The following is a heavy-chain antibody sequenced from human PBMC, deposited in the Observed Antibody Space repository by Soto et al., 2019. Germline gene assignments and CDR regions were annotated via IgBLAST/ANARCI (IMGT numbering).Heavy chain of an antibody. V-gene: IGHV3-21*01. CDR3: ARAYQLLNLDYYYGMDV. CDR2: ISSSSSYI. J-gene: IGHJ6*02. CDR1: GFTFSSYS. D-gene: IGHD2-2*02. Sequence: GGPLRLSCAASGFTFSSYSMNWVRQAPGKGLEWVSAISSSSSYIYYADSLKGRFTISRDNAKNSLYLQMNSLRAEDTAVYYCARAYQLLNLDYYYGMDVWGQGTTVTVSS.